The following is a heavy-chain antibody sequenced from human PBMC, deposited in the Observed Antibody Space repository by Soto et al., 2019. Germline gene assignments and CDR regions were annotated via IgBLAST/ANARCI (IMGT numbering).Heavy chain of an antibody. CDR3: ARGGGASRAFYYYYGMDV. Sequence: QVQLVQSGAEVKKPGSSVKVSCKASGGTFSSYAIRWVRQAPGQGLEWMGGIIPIFGTANYAQKFQGRVTSTADEATSTGYMELSRLRSEDTAVYYCARGGGASRAFYYYYGMDVWGQGTTGTVSS. CDR2: IIPIFGTA. V-gene: IGHV1-69*01. J-gene: IGHJ6*02. CDR1: GGTFSSYA.